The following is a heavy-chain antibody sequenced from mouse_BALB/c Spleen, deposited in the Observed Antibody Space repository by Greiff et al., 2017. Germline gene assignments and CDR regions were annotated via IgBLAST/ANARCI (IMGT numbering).Heavy chain of an antibody. D-gene: IGHD1-2*01. CDR3: ARIPSITTATYWYFDV. J-gene: IGHJ1*01. CDR1: GFTFSSYA. Sequence: EVQVVESGGGLVKPGGSLKLSCAASGFTFSSYAMSWVRQSQEKRLEWVAEISSGGSYTYYPDTVTGRFTISRDNAKNTLYLEMSSLRSEDTAMYYCARIPSITTATYWYFDVWGAGTTVTVSS. V-gene: IGHV5-9-4*01. CDR2: ISSGGSYT.